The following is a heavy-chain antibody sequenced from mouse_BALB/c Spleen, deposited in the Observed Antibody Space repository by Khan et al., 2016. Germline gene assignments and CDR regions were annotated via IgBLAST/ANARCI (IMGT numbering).Heavy chain of an antibody. V-gene: IGHV14-3*02. D-gene: IGHD2-1*01. Sequence: VQLQQSGAELVKPGASVKLSCTASGFNIKDTYMHWVKQRPEQGLEWLGRIDPANGNTKYDPKFQGKATITADTSSNTAYLQLSSLTSEDTAVYYCAISNCGNYEEGYTMDYWGQGTSVTVSS. CDR2: IDPANGNT. J-gene: IGHJ4*01. CDR1: GFNIKDTY. CDR3: AISNCGNYEEGYTMDY.